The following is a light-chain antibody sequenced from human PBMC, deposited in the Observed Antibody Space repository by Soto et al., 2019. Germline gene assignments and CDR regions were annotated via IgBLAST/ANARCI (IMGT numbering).Light chain of an antibody. Sequence: DIQMTQSPSTLSASVGNRVTITCRASQSISSWFAWYQQKPGKAPKLLIYDASSLESGGPSRFSGSGSGTEFALTISSLQPDDFATYYCQQYNSYPWTFGQGTKVDIK. CDR2: DAS. CDR1: QSISSW. V-gene: IGKV1-5*01. J-gene: IGKJ1*01. CDR3: QQYNSYPWT.